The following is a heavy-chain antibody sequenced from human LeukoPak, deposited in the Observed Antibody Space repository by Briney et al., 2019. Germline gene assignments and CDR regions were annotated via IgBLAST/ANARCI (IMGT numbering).Heavy chain of an antibody. CDR1: GGTFRSYA. CDR3: ARDHPPYGDYPFWYFDY. V-gene: IGHV3-30*04. CDR2: ISYDGSNK. D-gene: IGHD4-17*01. J-gene: IGHJ4*02. Sequence: SCKASGGTFRSYAMHWVRQAPGKGLEWVAVISYDGSNKYYADSVKGRFTISRDNSKNTLYLQMNSLRAEDTAVYYCARDHPPYGDYPFWYFDYWGQGTLVTVSS.